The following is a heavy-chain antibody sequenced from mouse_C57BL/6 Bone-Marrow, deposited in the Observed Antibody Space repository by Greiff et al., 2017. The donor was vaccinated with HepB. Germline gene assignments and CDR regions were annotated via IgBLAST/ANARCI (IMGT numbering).Heavy chain of an antibody. D-gene: IGHD1-1*01. V-gene: IGHV1-64*01. J-gene: IGHJ4*01. Sequence: VQLQQSGAELVKPGASVKLSCKASGYTFTSYWMHWVKQRPGQGLEWIGMIHPNSGSTNYNEKFKSKATLTVDKSSSTAYMQLSSLTSEDSAVYYCARHYYGSSSHYAMDYWGQGTSVTVSS. CDR3: ARHYYGSSSHYAMDY. CDR1: GYTFTSYW. CDR2: IHPNSGST.